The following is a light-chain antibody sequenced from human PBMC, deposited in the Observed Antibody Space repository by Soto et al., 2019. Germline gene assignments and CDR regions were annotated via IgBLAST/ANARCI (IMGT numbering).Light chain of an antibody. V-gene: IGLV1-51*01. J-gene: IGLJ2*01. CDR1: NSNIGNGY. Sequence: QSVLTQPPSVSAAPGQKVTISCSGSNSNIGNGYVSWYQQLPGTAPKLLIYDNNKRPSGIPDRFSGSKSGTSATLGITGLQTGDEADYYCGTWDSSLSVVLFGGGTKLTVL. CDR3: GTWDSSLSVVL. CDR2: DNN.